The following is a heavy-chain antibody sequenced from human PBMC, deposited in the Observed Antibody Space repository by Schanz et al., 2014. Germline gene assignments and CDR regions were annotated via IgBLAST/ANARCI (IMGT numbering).Heavy chain of an antibody. V-gene: IGHV3-30*04. Sequence: QVQLAESGGGVVQPGGSLRLSCVASGFSFSGFAVHWVRQAPGKGLEWVSIVSHDGFTKHYADSVRGRFTLSRDNSKNTVYLQMNSLRAEDTALYFCAKEESPPSLVDYWGQGTLVTVSS. CDR3: AKEESPPSLVDY. CDR2: VSHDGFTK. CDR1: GFSFSGFA. J-gene: IGHJ4*02.